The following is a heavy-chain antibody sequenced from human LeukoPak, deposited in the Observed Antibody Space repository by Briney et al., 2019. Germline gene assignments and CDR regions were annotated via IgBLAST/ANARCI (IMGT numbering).Heavy chain of an antibody. V-gene: IGHV4-31*03. J-gene: IGHJ6*02. CDR3: ARERRGSGSYSSPDYYYYGMDV. CDR2: IYYSGST. CDR1: GGSISSGGYY. D-gene: IGHD3-10*01. Sequence: ASETLSLTCTVSGGSISSGGYYWSWIRQHPGKGLEWIGYIYYSGSTYYNPSLKSRVTISVDTSKNQFSLKLSSVTVADTAVYYCARERRGSGSYSSPDYYYYGMDVWGQGTTVTVSS.